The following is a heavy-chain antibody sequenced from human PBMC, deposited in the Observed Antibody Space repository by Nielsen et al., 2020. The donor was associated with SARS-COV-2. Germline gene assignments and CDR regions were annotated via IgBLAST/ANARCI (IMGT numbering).Heavy chain of an antibody. CDR2: ISSSGSTI. V-gene: IGHV3-11*04. CDR1: GFTFSDHY. J-gene: IGHJ6*02. D-gene: IGHD2-15*01. Sequence: GESLKISCAASGFTFSDHYMTWIRQAPGKGLEWVSYISSSGSTIYYADSVKGRFTISRDNAKNSLYLQMNSLRAEDTAVYYCARDFGSLLYYYGMDVWGQGTTVTVSS. CDR3: ARDFGSLLYYYGMDV.